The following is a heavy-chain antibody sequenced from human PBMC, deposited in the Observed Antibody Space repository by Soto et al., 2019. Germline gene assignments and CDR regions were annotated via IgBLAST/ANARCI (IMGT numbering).Heavy chain of an antibody. V-gene: IGHV4-30-2*02. CDR1: GGSISSGGYS. D-gene: IGHD3-22*01. CDR2: IYHSGST. CDR3: ARSGDSSGYYGDDAFDI. J-gene: IGHJ3*02. Sequence: SETLSLTCAVSGGSISSGGYSWSWIRQPPGKGLEWIGYIYHSGSTYYNPSLKSRVTISVDRSKNQFSLKLSSVTAADTAVYYCARSGDSSGYYGDDAFDIWGQGTMVTVSS.